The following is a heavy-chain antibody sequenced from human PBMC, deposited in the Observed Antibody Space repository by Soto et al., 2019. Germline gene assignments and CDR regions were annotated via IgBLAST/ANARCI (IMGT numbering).Heavy chain of an antibody. D-gene: IGHD5-18*01. J-gene: IGHJ4*02. CDR2: IFWDDDK. V-gene: IGHV2-5*02. Sequence: SGPTLVNPTQTLTLTCTFSGFSLSTSGVGVGWIRQPPGEALGWLGIIFWDDDKRYSPSLKSRVTITKDTSKNQLVLTMTNMDPVDTATYYCAHLPWQHLWPRAPVVYWGQGTPVTVSS. CDR1: GFSLSTSGVG. CDR3: AHLPWQHLWPRAPVVY.